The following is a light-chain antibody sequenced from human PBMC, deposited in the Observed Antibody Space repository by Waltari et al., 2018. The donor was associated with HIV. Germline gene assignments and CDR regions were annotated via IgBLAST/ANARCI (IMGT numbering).Light chain of an antibody. Sequence: SYELTQPPSVSVSPGQTARITCSGDALATQPAYWFQQKPGQAPELFIYKDSERPSGIPARFSGSRSGTTVMLTISGVQAEDEADYYCQAVDSSRIGVFGGGTKLTVL. J-gene: IGLJ3*02. CDR2: KDS. CDR1: ALATQP. V-gene: IGLV3-25*03. CDR3: QAVDSSRIGV.